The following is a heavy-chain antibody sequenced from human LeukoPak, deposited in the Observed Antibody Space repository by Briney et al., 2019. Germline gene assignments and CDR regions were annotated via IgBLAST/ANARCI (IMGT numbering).Heavy chain of an antibody. Sequence: RSSETLSLTCSVFGGSISSSSYHWGWIRQPPGKGLEWIGSMYYSGTTYYNPSLKSRVTISVDTSKNQFSLKLTSVSAADTALYYCARQIGGYSYGYNSWGQGTLVTVSS. J-gene: IGHJ4*02. D-gene: IGHD5-18*01. CDR3: ARQIGGYSYGYNS. V-gene: IGHV4-39*01. CDR1: GGSISSSSYH. CDR2: MYYSGTT.